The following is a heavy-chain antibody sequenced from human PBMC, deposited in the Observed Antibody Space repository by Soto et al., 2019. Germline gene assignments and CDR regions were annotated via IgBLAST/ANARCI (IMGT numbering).Heavy chain of an antibody. CDR3: ARDSVGYCSGGSCYFY. CDR2: IYYSGST. Sequence: SETLSLTCTVSGGSISSGGYYWSWIRQHPGKGLEWIGYIYYSGSTYYNPSLKSRVTISVDTSKNQFSLKLSSVTAADTAVYYCARDSVGYCSGGSCYFYWGQGTLVTVSS. D-gene: IGHD2-15*01. J-gene: IGHJ4*02. CDR1: GGSISSGGYY. V-gene: IGHV4-31*03.